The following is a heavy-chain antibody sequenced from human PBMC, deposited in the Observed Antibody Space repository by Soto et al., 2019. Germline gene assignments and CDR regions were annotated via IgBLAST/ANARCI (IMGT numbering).Heavy chain of an antibody. CDR1: GYTFTNYG. D-gene: IGHD6-13*01. J-gene: IGHJ4*02. CDR2: INTYNGNT. V-gene: IGHV1-18*01. CDR3: ARGSSPVDFDY. Sequence: QVQLVQSGGEVKKPGASVKVSCKASGYTFTNYGVNWVRQAPGQGLEWMGWINTYNGNTNCAQRLQGRVTLTTDTSTRTAYMELRSLTSDDTAVYYCARGSSPVDFDYWGQGTLVTVSS.